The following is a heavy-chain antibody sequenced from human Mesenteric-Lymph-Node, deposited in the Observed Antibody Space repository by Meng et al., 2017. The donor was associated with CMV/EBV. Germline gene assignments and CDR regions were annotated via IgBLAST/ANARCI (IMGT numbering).Heavy chain of an antibody. J-gene: IGHJ4*02. CDR3: ARHQRWLKSEGGFNY. CDR1: GGSFSGYY. V-gene: IGHV4-34*01. CDR2: INHSGST. D-gene: IGHD4-23*01. Sequence: QVRLKPGGGGLLKPSETLSLTCAVYGGSFSGYYWSWIRQPPGKGLEWIGEINHSGSTNYNPSLKSRVTISVDTSKNQFSLKLSSVTAADTAVYYCARHQRWLKSEGGFNYWGQGTLVTVSS.